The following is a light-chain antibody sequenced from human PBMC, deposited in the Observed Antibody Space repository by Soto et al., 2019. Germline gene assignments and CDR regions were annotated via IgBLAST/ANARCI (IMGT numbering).Light chain of an antibody. Sequence: EIVMTQSPGTLSVSPGERATLSCRASQSVSSDLAWYQQKPGQAPRLLISGASTRATGIPARFSGSGSGTEFTLTISSLQSEDSAVCYCQQYNKWPPITFGQGTRLEIK. CDR3: QQYNKWPPIT. J-gene: IGKJ5*01. CDR2: GAS. CDR1: QSVSSD. V-gene: IGKV3-15*01.